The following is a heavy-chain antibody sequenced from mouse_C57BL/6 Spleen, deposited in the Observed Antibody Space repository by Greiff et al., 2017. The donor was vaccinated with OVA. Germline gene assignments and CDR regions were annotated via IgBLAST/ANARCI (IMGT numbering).Heavy chain of an antibody. CDR1: GFSLTSYG. D-gene: IGHD3-3*01. CDR2: IWSGGST. J-gene: IGHJ3*01. Sequence: VQLQQSGPGLVQPSQSLSITCTVSGFSLTSYGVHWVRQSPGKGLEWLGVIWSGGSTDYNAAFISRLSISKDNSKSQVFFKMNSLQADDTAIYYCARPSGTAFAYWGQGTLVTVSA. CDR3: ARPSGTAFAY. V-gene: IGHV2-2*01.